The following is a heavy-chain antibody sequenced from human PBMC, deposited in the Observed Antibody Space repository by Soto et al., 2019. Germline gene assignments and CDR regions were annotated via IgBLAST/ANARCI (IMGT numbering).Heavy chain of an antibody. Sequence: LSLTCTVSGGSISSYYWSWIRQPPGKGLEWIGYIYYSGSTNYNPSLKSRVTISVDTSKNQFSLKLSSVTAADTAVYYCARDAGIAAAGINWFDPWGQGTLVTVS. V-gene: IGHV4-59*01. D-gene: IGHD6-13*01. CDR3: ARDAGIAAAGINWFDP. J-gene: IGHJ5*02. CDR2: IYYSGST. CDR1: GGSISSYY.